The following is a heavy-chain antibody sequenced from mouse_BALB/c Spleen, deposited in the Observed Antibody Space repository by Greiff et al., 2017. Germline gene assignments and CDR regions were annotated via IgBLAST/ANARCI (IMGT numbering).Heavy chain of an antibody. Sequence: VQLQQSGPGLVKPSQSLSLTCTVTGYSITSDYAWNWIRQFPGNKLEWMGYISYSGSTSYNPSLKSRISIARDTSKNQFFLQLNSVTTEDTAKYYCARFYYYGSNYAMDYWGQGTSVTVSS. J-gene: IGHJ4*01. V-gene: IGHV3-2*02. D-gene: IGHD1-1*01. CDR1: GYSITSDYA. CDR3: ARFYYYGSNYAMDY. CDR2: ISYSGST.